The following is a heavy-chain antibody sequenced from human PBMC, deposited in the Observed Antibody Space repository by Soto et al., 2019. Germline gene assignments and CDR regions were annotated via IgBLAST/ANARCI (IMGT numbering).Heavy chain of an antibody. J-gene: IGHJ6*03. CDR2: IYYSGSA. Sequence: SETLSLTCTVSGGSITSNAYYWGWIRQPPGKGLEWLGYIYYSGSAYYNPSLKSRLTMSVDTSKNQFSLKLSSVTAVDTAVYYCARKYGGYYYMDVWGKGTTVTVSS. V-gene: IGHV4-39*07. D-gene: IGHD3-10*01. CDR3: ARKYGGYYYMDV. CDR1: GGSITSNAYY.